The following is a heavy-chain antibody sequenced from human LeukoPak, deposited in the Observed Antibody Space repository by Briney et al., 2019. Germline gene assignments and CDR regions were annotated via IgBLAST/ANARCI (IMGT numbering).Heavy chain of an antibody. D-gene: IGHD1-26*01. CDR1: GGTFSSYT. V-gene: IGHV1-69*04. CDR3: ARDREDGPYDY. CDR2: IIPILGIA. Sequence: SVKVSCKASGGTFSSYTISWVRQAPGQGLEWVGRIIPILGIANYAQKFQGRATITADKSTSTAYMELSSLRSEDTAVYYCARDREDGPYDYWGQGTLVTVSS. J-gene: IGHJ4*02.